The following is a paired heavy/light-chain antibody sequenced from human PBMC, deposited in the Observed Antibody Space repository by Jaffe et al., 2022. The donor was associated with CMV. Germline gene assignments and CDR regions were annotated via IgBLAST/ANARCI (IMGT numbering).Heavy chain of an antibody. CDR1: GGSISSYY. Sequence: QVQLQESGPGLVKSSETLSLTCSVSGGSISSYYWSWIRQPAGKGLEWIGRIYIGETGTTKYNPSLKSRVTMSADTSKNQLSLKLSSVTAADTAVYYCARDVASSWDGPNRFDPWGQGYLVAVSS. J-gene: IGHJ5*02. CDR2: IYIGETGTT. V-gene: IGHV4-4*07. D-gene: IGHD6-13*01. CDR3: ARDVASSWDGPNRFDP.
Light chain of an antibody. CDR2: KDS. V-gene: IGLV3-25*03. CDR1: ALPKQY. J-gene: IGLJ1*01. Sequence: SYELTQPPSVSVSPGQTARITCSGDALPKQYANWYQQKPGQAPVMVIYKDSERPSGIPERFSGSSSGTTVTLTISGVQAEDEADYYCQSADRSGTYVFGTGTRVTVL. CDR3: QSADRSGTYV.